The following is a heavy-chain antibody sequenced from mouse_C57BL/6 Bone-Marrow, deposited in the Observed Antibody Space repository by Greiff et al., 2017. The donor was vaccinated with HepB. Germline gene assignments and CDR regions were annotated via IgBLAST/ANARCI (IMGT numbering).Heavy chain of an antibody. J-gene: IGHJ2*01. CDR3: ARADYGGSTNYFDY. D-gene: IGHD2-1*01. CDR1: GYSITSGYY. V-gene: IGHV3-6*01. CDR2: ISYDGSN. Sequence: ESGPGLVKPSQSLSLTCSVTGYSITSGYYWNWIRQFPGNKLEWMGYISYDGSNNYNPSLKNRISITRDTSKNQFFLKLNSVTTEDTATYYCARADYGGSTNYFDYWGQGTTLTVSS.